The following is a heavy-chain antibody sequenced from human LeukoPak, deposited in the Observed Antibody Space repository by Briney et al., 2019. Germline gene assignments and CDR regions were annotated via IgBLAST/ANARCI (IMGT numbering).Heavy chain of an antibody. V-gene: IGHV3-66*01. CDR2: IYSGGST. CDR1: GFTVSSNY. J-gene: IGHJ6*02. Sequence: PGGSLRLSCAASGFTVSSNYMSWVRQAPGKGLEWVSVIYSGGSTYYADSVKGRFTISRDNSKNTLYLQMNSLRAEDTAVYYCASSIGDVHYYYGMDVWGQGTTVTVSS. D-gene: IGHD2/OR15-2a*01. CDR3: ASSIGDVHYYYGMDV.